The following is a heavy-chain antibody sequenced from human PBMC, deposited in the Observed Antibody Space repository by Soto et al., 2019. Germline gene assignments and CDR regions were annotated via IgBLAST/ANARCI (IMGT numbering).Heavy chain of an antibody. CDR3: ARGWEPSWYFDL. D-gene: IGHD1-26*01. Sequence: GASVKVSCKASGYTFTSYGISWVRQAPGQRLEWMGWINAGNGNTKYSQKFQGRVTITRDTSASTAYMELSSLRSEDTAVYYCARGWEPSWYFDLWGRGTLVTVSS. CDR2: INAGNGNT. V-gene: IGHV1-3*01. J-gene: IGHJ2*01. CDR1: GYTFTSYG.